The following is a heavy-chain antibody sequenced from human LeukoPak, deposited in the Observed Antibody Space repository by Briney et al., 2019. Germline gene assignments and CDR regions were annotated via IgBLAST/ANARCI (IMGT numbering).Heavy chain of an antibody. CDR3: ARRSTFENFFDY. Sequence: SETLSLTCTVWGGSMSIYYWSWIRQPPGKGLEGFGHIYYSGTNYNPSLKSRVTMSVDTSNSQLSLKLTSLTAADSAVYYCARRSTFENFFDYWGQGTPVTVSS. D-gene: IGHD3-10*01. J-gene: IGHJ4*02. CDR2: IYYSGT. CDR1: GGSMSIYY. V-gene: IGHV4-59*08.